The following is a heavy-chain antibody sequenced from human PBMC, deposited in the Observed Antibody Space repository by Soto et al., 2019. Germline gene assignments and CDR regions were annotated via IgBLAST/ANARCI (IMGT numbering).Heavy chain of an antibody. V-gene: IGHV4-30-2*01. CDR3: ARANCSGDSRYWTPFDF. CDR1: GASISSGDYS. Sequence: TSETLSLTCAVSGASISSGDYSWNWIRQPPGKGLEWIGYIYHGGNTYYNPSLKSRVTMSVDRSKNHFSLKLKSVTAADTAVYYCARANCSGDSRYWTPFDFWAQGTLVTVSS. CDR2: IYHGGNT. D-gene: IGHD2-15*01. J-gene: IGHJ4*02.